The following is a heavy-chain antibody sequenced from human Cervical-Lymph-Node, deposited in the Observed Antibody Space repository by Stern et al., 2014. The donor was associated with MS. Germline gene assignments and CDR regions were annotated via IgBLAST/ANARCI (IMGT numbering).Heavy chain of an antibody. CDR3: ARGYSSGWYAGSEY. CDR1: GFSFSDYY. D-gene: IGHD6-19*01. V-gene: IGHV3-11*06. Sequence: VQLEQSGGGLVKPGGSVRLSCAASGFSFSDYYMSWIRQAPGQGLEWVTYISGRTSYTKYADSVKGRFTISRDHTKNSLYLHMNSLSAEDTAVYYCARGYSSGWYAGSEYWGQGSLGTVSS. J-gene: IGHJ4*02. CDR2: ISGRTSYT.